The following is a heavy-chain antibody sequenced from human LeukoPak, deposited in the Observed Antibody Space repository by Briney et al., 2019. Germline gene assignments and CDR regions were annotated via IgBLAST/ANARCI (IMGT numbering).Heavy chain of an antibody. CDR2: IIPIFGTA. D-gene: IGHD4-17*01. J-gene: IGHJ5*02. CDR1: GGTFSSYA. Sequence: ASVKVSCKASGGTFSSYAISWVRQAPGQGLEWMGGIIPIFGTANYAQKFQGRVTITADESTSTAYMELSSLRSEDTGVYYFGRVTYGDFNWFDPWGQGTLVTVSS. V-gene: IGHV1-69*01. CDR3: GRVTYGDFNWFDP.